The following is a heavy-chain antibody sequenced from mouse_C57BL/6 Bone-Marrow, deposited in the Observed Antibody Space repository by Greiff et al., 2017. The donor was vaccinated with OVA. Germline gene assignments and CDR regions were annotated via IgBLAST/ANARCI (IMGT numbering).Heavy chain of an antibody. V-gene: IGHV1-54*01. J-gene: IGHJ2*01. D-gene: IGHD1-1*01. Sequence: VQLVESGAELVRPGTSVKVSCKASGYAFTNYLIEWVKQRPGQGLEWIGVINPGSGGTNYNEKFKGKATLTADKSSSTAYMQLSSLTSEDSAVYFCARGLLRSYYFDYWGQGTTLTVSS. CDR1: GYAFTNYL. CDR3: ARGLLRSYYFDY. CDR2: INPGSGGT.